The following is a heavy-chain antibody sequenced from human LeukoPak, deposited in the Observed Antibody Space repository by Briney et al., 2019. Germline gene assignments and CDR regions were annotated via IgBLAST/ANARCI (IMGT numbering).Heavy chain of an antibody. J-gene: IGHJ3*02. D-gene: IGHD6-19*01. CDR1: GFTFGDYA. V-gene: IGHV3-49*03. Sequence: PGGSLRLSCTASGFTFGDYAMSWFRQAPGKGLEWVGFIRSKAYGGTTEYAASVKGRFTISRDDSKSIAYLQMNSLKTEDTAVYYCAYSSGWRDAFDIWGQGTMVTVSS. CDR2: IRSKAYGGTT. CDR3: AYSSGWRDAFDI.